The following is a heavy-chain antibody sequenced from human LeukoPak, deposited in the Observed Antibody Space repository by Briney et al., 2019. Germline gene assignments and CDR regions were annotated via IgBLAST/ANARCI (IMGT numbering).Heavy chain of an antibody. D-gene: IGHD2-2*01. CDR2: INHSGST. CDR3: ASTERCSTTCPLDC. J-gene: IGHJ4*02. CDR1: GCSITGYH. V-gene: IGHV4-34*01. Sequence: SETLSLTCTVSGCSITGYHWSWIRQPPGKGLEWIGEINHSGSTNYNPSLKSRVTISLDTSMKKFSLKLNSVTAADTAVYYCASTERCSTTCPLDCWGQGTLVTVSS.